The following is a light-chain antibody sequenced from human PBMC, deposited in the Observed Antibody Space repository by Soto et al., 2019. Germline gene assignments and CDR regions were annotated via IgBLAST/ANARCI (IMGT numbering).Light chain of an antibody. J-gene: IGKJ3*01. CDR2: GAS. V-gene: IGKV3-20*01. CDR1: QSVSSDY. Sequence: EIVLTQSPGTLSLSRGDRATLSCRASQSVSSDYLAWYQQKPGQAPRLLIFGASIRATGISDRFGGSGSGTDFTLTISRLEPEDVAVYYCQQYGSSPITFGPGTKVHIK. CDR3: QQYGSSPIT.